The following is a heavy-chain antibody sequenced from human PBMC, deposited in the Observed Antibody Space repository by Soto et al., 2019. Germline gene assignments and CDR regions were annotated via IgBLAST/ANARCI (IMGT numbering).Heavy chain of an antibody. CDR2: SINTGTT. CDR1: GLPFSQAW. D-gene: IGHD1-1*01. CDR3: TTDEADNGNDGDFDY. J-gene: IGHJ4*02. V-gene: IGHV3-15*01. Sequence: EVHLVESGGGLVKPGGSLRLSCAASGLPFSQAWMSWVRQAPGKGLEWIGRSINTGTTDYAAPVKDRFTISRDDSQNMVYLQMDSLKTEDTAVYYCTTDEADNGNDGDFDYWGQGTLVTVSS.